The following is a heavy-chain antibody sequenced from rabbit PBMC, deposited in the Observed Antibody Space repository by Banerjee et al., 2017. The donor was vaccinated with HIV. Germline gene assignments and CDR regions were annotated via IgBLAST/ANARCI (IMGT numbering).Heavy chain of an antibody. J-gene: IGHJ6*01. Sequence: QEQLEESGGGLVKPEGSLTLTCKASGSDISSNAMCWVRQAPGKGLELIACIYSSNGDKWYASWVNGRFTISRSTSLNTVDLKMTSLTVADTATYFCARDLAGVIGWNFGLWGPGTLVTVS. D-gene: IGHD4-1*01. CDR3: ARDLAGVIGWNFGL. CDR1: GSDISSNA. CDR2: IYSSNGDK. V-gene: IGHV1S47*01.